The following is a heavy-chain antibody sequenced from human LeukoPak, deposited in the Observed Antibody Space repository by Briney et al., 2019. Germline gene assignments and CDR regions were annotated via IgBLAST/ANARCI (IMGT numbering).Heavy chain of an antibody. CDR3: AKGLRPTVTTFYYFDY. V-gene: IGHV3-74*01. CDR2: INSDGSST. Sequence: GGSLRLSCAASGFTFSSYWMHWVRQAPGKGLVWVSRINSDGSSTSYADSVKGRFTISRDNAKNSLYLQMNSLRAEDTAVYYCAKGLRPTVTTFYYFDYWGQGTLVTVSS. D-gene: IGHD4-17*01. CDR1: GFTFSSYW. J-gene: IGHJ4*02.